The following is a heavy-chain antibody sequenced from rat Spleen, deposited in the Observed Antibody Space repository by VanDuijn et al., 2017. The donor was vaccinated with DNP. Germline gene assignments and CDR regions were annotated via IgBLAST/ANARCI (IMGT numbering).Heavy chain of an antibody. D-gene: IGHD1-3*01. J-gene: IGHJ3*01. CDR3: ASLWTLTY. CDR2: ISTGGGST. CDR1: GFSFSNYG. V-gene: IGHV5S13*01. Sequence: EVQLVESGGGLAQPGRSLKFSCAASGFSFSNYGMAWVRQAPTQGLEWVASISTGGGSTYYRDSAKGRFTISRDNAKNTLYLQMDSLRSEDTATYYCASLWTLTYWGQGTLVTVSS.